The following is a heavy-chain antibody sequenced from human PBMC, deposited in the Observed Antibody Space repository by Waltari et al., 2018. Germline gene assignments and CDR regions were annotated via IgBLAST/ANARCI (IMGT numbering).Heavy chain of an antibody. D-gene: IGHD2-21*02. Sequence: QLRLQQWGAGLLKPSETLSLTCAVSGGSFNGYYWSWIRQTPGKGLEWIGEVDHSGSANYSPSIKRRVTVSLDTSNKQVSLTLTSVTAADTGIYYCARDARDWEAVDNTYLDSWGQGTLVAVSS. CDR3: ARDARDWEAVDNTYLDS. J-gene: IGHJ4*02. CDR1: GGSFNGYY. CDR2: VDHSGSA. V-gene: IGHV4-34*01.